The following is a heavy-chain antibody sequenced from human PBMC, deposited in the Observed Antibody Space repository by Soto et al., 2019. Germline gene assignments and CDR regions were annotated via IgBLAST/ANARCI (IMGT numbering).Heavy chain of an antibody. Sequence: EVQLVESGGGLVQPGGSLRLSCAASGFTVSSNYMSWVRQAPGKGLEWVSVIYSGGSTYYADSVKGRFTISRDNSKNTLYLQMNSLRAEDTAVYYCARGGDRFYYYYYYMDVWGKGTTVTVSS. J-gene: IGHJ6*03. D-gene: IGHD4-17*01. CDR1: GFTVSSNY. CDR3: ARGGDRFYYYYYYMDV. CDR2: IYSGGST. V-gene: IGHV3-66*01.